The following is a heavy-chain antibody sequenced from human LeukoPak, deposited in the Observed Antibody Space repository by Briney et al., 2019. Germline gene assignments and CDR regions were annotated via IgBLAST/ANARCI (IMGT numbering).Heavy chain of an antibody. D-gene: IGHD3-10*01. V-gene: IGHV3-48*03. CDR2: ISGSGSTT. CDR1: GFTFSNYE. J-gene: IGHJ4*02. CDR3: ARVYRYWGSGKYHFDY. Sequence: GGSLRLSCAASGFTFSNYEMNWVCQAPGKGLEWVSYISGSGSTTYYADSVQGRFTISRDNAKNSLYLEMNSLRAEDTAVYYCARVYRYWGSGKYHFDYWGQGTLVTVSS.